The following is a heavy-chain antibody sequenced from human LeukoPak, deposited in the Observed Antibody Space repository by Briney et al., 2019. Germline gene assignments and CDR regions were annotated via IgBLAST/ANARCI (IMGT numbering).Heavy chain of an antibody. CDR2: ISGSGGSI. CDR1: RFTFSSYG. CDR3: ARVFTVVTPFDY. D-gene: IGHD4-23*01. J-gene: IGHJ4*02. V-gene: IGHV3-23*01. Sequence: GGTLRLSCAASRFTFSSYGMSWVRQAPGKGLEWVSGISGSGGSIYYADSVKGRFTISRDNSKNTLFLQMNSLRAEDTAVYYCARVFTVVTPFDYWGQGTLVTVSS.